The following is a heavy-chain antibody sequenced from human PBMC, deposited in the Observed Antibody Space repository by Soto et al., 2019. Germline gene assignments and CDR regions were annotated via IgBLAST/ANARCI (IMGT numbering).Heavy chain of an antibody. Sequence: SETLSLTCAVSGGSMSSGGYFWSWIRQPPGKGLEWIGYIYHSGSTYYNPSLKSRVTISVDRSKNRFSLKLSSVTAADTAVYYCARGLGPWGQGTLVTVS. J-gene: IGHJ5*02. D-gene: IGHD3-10*01. CDR2: IYHSGST. CDR3: ARGLGP. V-gene: IGHV4-30-2*01. CDR1: GGSMSSGGYF.